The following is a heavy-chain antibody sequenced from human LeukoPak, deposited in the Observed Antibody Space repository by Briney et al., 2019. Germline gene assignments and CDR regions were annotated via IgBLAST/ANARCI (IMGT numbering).Heavy chain of an antibody. CDR2: INSDGSTT. J-gene: IGHJ3*02. D-gene: IGHD3-16*02. CDR3: ARGRLGELSSNPDAFDI. CDR1: GFTFSNYW. V-gene: IGHV3-74*01. Sequence: PEGSLRLSCAASGFTFSNYWMHWVRQAPGKGLVWVSRINSDGSTTTYADSVKGRFTISRDNPKNTLYLQMNSLRAEDTAVYYCARGRLGELSSNPDAFDIWGQGTMATVSS.